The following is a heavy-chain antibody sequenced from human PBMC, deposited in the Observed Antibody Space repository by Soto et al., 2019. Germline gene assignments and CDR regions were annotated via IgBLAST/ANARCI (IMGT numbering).Heavy chain of an antibody. CDR1: GGSINSGDYS. V-gene: IGHV4-30-2*01. CDR2: IYHTGTT. Sequence: PSETLSLTCTVSGGSINSGDYSWTWIRQPPGKCLEWIGYIYHTGTTYYNMSLKSRVTISVGRSKNQFSLKLSSVTAADTAVYYCARLIGNSWLDSWGQGTLVTVS. J-gene: IGHJ5*01. D-gene: IGHD2-8*01. CDR3: ARLIGNSWLDS.